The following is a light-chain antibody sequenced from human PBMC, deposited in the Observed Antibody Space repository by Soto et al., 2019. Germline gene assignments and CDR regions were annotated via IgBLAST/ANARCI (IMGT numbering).Light chain of an antibody. Sequence: EIEMTQSPSTLSAYLGDRATXSCRASQSVNSRLAWYQQKPGRAPSLLVYDASSMDSGIPYRFRGSGSGTEFTLTISRLQSEDFAVYYCQQYNECWTFGQGTKVAIK. CDR3: QQYNECWT. CDR2: DAS. J-gene: IGKJ1*01. CDR1: QSVNSR. V-gene: IGKV3-15*01.